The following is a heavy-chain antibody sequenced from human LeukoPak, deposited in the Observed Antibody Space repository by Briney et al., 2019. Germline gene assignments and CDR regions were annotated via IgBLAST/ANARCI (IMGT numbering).Heavy chain of an antibody. D-gene: IGHD5-24*01. J-gene: IGHJ4*02. CDR1: GYTFTSYG. V-gene: IGHV1-18*01. CDR3: ARDRAEMATTTFDY. Sequence: GASVKVSCKAPGYTFTSYGISWVRQAPGQGLEWMGWISAYNGNTNYAQKLQGRVTMTTDTSTSTAYMELSSLRSEDTAVYYCARDRAEMATTTFDYWGQGTLVTVSS. CDR2: ISAYNGNT.